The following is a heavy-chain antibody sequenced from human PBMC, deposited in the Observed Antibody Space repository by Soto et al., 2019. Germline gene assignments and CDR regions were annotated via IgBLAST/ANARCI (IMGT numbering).Heavy chain of an antibody. V-gene: IGHV3-23*01. Sequence: GRSLRLSCAASGFIFRGSGMSGVRNAPGKGREWVSTSLADGRTFYVDSVKGWFTNSRDSSQNTVNLQMNSLTARDNALYYCANAPATGEGAFDICGQGTTVTVSS. CDR1: GFIFRGSG. CDR2: SLADGRT. J-gene: IGHJ3*02. D-gene: IGHD2-8*02. CDR3: ANAPATGEGAFDI.